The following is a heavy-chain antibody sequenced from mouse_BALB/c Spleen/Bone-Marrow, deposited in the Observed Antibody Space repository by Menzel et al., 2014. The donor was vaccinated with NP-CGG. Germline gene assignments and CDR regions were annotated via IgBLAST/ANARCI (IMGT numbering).Heavy chain of an antibody. Sequence: QVQLQQSGAELMKPGASVKISCKATGYTFSNLWIEWMKQRPGHGLEWIGEILPGSDSTKYHEKFKGKATFTADPSTKTVYMQLSSPTSEDSAVYYCARFRSYTMDFWGQGTSVTVSS. CDR1: GYTFSNLW. V-gene: IGHV1-9*01. CDR2: ILPGSDST. J-gene: IGHJ4*01. CDR3: ARFRSYTMDF.